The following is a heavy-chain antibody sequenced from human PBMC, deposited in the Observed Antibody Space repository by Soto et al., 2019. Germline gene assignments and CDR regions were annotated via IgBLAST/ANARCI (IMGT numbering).Heavy chain of an antibody. D-gene: IGHD2-15*01. J-gene: IGHJ5*02. Sequence: QVQLVQSGAEVKEPGASVKVSCKASGYTFTSYTISWVRQAPGQGLEWMGRISPYNGNTNYAQKLQGRVTMTTDTSTSIAYMELRSLSADDAAVYYCARVVGALGHWFDPWGQGTLVTVSS. V-gene: IGHV1-18*01. CDR1: GYTFTSYT. CDR2: ISPYNGNT. CDR3: ARVVGALGHWFDP.